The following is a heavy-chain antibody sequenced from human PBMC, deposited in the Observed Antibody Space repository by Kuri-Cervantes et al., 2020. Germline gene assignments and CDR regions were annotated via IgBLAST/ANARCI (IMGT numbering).Heavy chain of an antibody. CDR1: GFTVSSNY. Sequence: GESLKISCAASGFTVSSNYMSWVRQAPGKGLEWVSVIYSGGSTYYADSVKGRFTISRDNSKNTLYLQMNSLRAEDTAVYYCARAMDTVYYYGMDVWGQGTTVTVSS. CDR2: IYSGGST. J-gene: IGHJ6*02. D-gene: IGHD5-18*01. CDR3: ARAMDTVYYYGMDV. V-gene: IGHV3-66*01.